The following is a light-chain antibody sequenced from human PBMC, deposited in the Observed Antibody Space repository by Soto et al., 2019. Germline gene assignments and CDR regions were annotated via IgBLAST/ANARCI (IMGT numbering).Light chain of an antibody. J-gene: IGKJ2*01. CDR3: QQSYSTPQGT. CDR2: DAS. V-gene: IGKV1-39*01. CDR1: QSISNY. Sequence: DIQMTQSPSSMSASLGDRVTMTCRASQSISNYLNWYQQKPGKAPNLLIYDASSLQSGVPSRFSGSGSGTDFTLTISSLQPEDFATYYCQQSYSTPQGTFGQGTKVDIK.